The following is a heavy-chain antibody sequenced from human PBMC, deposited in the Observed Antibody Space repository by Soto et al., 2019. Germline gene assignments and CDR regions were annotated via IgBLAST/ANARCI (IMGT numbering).Heavy chain of an antibody. J-gene: IGHJ6*02. V-gene: IGHV1-46*01. CDR3: ARDPIAAAGTFAPTSYYYYGMDV. D-gene: IGHD6-13*01. CDR1: GYTFTSYY. Sequence: ASVKVSCKASGYTFTSYYMHWVRQAPGQGLEWMGIINPSGGSTSYAQKFQGRVTMTRDTSTSTVYMELSSLRSEDTAVYYGARDPIAAAGTFAPTSYYYYGMDVWGQGTTVTVSS. CDR2: INPSGGST.